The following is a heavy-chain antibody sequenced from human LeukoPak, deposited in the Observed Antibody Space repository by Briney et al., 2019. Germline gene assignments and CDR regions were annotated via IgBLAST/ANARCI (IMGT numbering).Heavy chain of an antibody. D-gene: IGHD3-10*01. Sequence: GGSLRLSCAASGFTFSSYAMSWVRQAPGKGLEWVSAISGSGGSAYYADSVKGRFTISRDNSKNTLYLQMNSLRAEDTAVYYCAKKGGSGSYYFFFDYWGQGTLVTVSS. CDR2: ISGSGGSA. CDR3: AKKGGSGSYYFFFDY. V-gene: IGHV3-23*01. J-gene: IGHJ4*02. CDR1: GFTFSSYA.